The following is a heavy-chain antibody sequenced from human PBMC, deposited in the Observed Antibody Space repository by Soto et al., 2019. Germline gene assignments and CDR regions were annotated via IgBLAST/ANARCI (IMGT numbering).Heavy chain of an antibody. D-gene: IGHD5-12*01. CDR3: ARGQEGMVATH. CDR1: GGSLTCYY. CDR2: VKDGGST. Sequence: QVQLQQWGAGLLKPSETLSLTCTVNGGSLTCYYWSWIRQPPGKGLEWMGEVKDGGSTNYSTSLRVRVSISADTSKNHFSLRLNSVTAADTAVYFCARGQEGMVATHWDQGALVTVSS. V-gene: IGHV4-34*01. J-gene: IGHJ4*02.